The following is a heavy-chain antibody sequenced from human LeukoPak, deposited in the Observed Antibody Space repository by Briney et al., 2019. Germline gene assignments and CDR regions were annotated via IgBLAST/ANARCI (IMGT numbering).Heavy chain of an antibody. J-gene: IGHJ4*02. Sequence: GGSLRLSCTASGFTFSSYAMSWVRQAPGTGLEWVSGISGSGDNTYYADSVKGRFTISRENSKNTLYVQVNSLGTEDTAAYYCAKGSYYDSSGSFYFDYWGQGTLVTVSS. CDR1: GFTFSSYA. CDR3: AKGSYYDSSGSFYFDY. D-gene: IGHD3-22*01. V-gene: IGHV3-23*01. CDR2: ISGSGDNT.